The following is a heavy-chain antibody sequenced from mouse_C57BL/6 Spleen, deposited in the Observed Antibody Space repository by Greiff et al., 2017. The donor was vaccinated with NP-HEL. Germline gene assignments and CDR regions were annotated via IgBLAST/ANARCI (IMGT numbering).Heavy chain of an antibody. J-gene: IGHJ4*01. CDR3: ARDYGSSYGAMDY. CDR2: IDPSDSET. V-gene: IGHV1-52*01. D-gene: IGHD1-1*01. CDR1: GYTFTSYW. Sequence: QVQLQQPGAELVRPGSSVKLSCKASGYTFTSYWMHWVKQRPIQGLEWIGNIDPSDSETHYNQKFKDKATLTVDTSSSTAYMQLSSLTSEDSAVYYCARDYGSSYGAMDYWGQGTSVTVSS.